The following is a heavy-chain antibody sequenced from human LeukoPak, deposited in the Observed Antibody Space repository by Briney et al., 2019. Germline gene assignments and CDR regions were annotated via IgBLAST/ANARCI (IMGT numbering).Heavy chain of an antibody. J-gene: IGHJ5*02. CDR3: ASFRYYGSGRSTYNWFDP. Sequence: ASVKVSCKASGGTFSGYTISWVRQAPGQGLEWMGRIIPILGIANYAQKFQGRVTITADKSTSTAYMELSSLRSEDTAVYYCASFRYYGSGRSTYNWFDPWGQGTLVTVSS. V-gene: IGHV1-69*02. D-gene: IGHD3-10*01. CDR2: IIPILGIA. CDR1: GGTFSGYT.